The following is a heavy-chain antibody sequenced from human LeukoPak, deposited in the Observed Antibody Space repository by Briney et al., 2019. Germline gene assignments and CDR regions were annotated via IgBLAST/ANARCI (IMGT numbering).Heavy chain of an antibody. Sequence: GGSLRLSCAASGFTFSSYSMNWVRQAPGKGLEWVSYISSSSSTIYYADSVKGRFTISRDNAKNSLYLQMNSLRAEDTAVYYFARDAVWGYYDSSGYYPLYSWGQGTLATVSS. CDR2: ISSSSSTI. CDR1: GFTFSSYS. CDR3: ARDAVWGYYDSSGYYPLYS. D-gene: IGHD3-22*01. J-gene: IGHJ4*02. V-gene: IGHV3-48*01.